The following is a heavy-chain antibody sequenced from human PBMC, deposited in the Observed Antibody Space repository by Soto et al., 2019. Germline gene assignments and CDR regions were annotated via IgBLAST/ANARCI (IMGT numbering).Heavy chain of an antibody. J-gene: IGHJ1*01. D-gene: IGHD3-3*01. V-gene: IGHV3-23*01. Sequence: GGSLRLSCAASGFTFSSYAMSWVRQAPGKGLEWVSAISGSGGSTYYADSVKGRFTISRDNSKNTLYLQMNSLRAEDTAVYYCAKRPYYDFWRGYYFQHWGQGTLVTVSS. CDR2: ISGSGGST. CDR1: GFTFSSYA. CDR3: AKRPYYDFWRGYYFQH.